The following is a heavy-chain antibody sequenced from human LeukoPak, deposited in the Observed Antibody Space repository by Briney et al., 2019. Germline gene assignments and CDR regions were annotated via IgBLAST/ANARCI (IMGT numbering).Heavy chain of an antibody. CDR2: IYPGDSDT. J-gene: IGHJ3*02. V-gene: IGHV5-51*01. CDR1: GYSFTSYW. Sequence: GESLKISCKGSGYSFTSYWIGWVRQMPGKGLEWMGIIYPGDSDTGYSPSFQGQVTISADKSISTAYLQWSSLKASDTAMYYCARPRTITVRAFDIWGQGTMVTVSS. D-gene: IGHD6-19*01. CDR3: ARPRTITVRAFDI.